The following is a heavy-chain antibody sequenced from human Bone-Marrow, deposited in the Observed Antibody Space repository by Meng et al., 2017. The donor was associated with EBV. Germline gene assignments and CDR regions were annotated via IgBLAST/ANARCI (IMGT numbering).Heavy chain of an antibody. CDR1: GFSLSTPGVG. V-gene: IGHV2-5*02. CDR3: AHRRDYSYFDY. D-gene: IGHD2-21*01. CDR2: IYWDDDK. J-gene: IGHJ4*02. Sequence: TLKESGPTLGKPTQTLTLTCTFSGFSLSTPGVGVGWIRQPPGEALEWLAVIYWDDDKRYSPSLKSRLTITKDTSKQQVVLTMTNMDPVDTATYYCAHRRDYSYFDYWGQGTLVTVSS.